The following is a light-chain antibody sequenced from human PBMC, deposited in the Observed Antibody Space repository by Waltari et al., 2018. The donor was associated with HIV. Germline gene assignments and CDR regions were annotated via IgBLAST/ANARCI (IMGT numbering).Light chain of an antibody. CDR1: SSNIGSNT. CDR3: AAWDDSLNGLV. Sequence: QSVLTQPPSASGTPGQRVTISCSGSSSNIGSNTVNWYQQLPRTAPNLLIYSNNQRPSGVPDRFSGSKSGTSASLAISGLQSEDEADYYCAAWDDSLNGLVFAGGTKLTVL. CDR2: SNN. J-gene: IGLJ3*02. V-gene: IGLV1-44*01.